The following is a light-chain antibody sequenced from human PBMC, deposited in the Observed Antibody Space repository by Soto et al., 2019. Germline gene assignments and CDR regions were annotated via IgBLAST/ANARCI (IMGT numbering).Light chain of an antibody. CDR1: QSVSNTY. J-gene: IGKJ4*01. CDR2: GAS. CDR3: QQYGSSPFT. Sequence: EIVLTQSPGTLSLSPGERATLSCRASQSVSNTYLAWYQQKPGQAPRLLMYGASSKATGIPDRFSGSGSGTAFTLNISRLEPEDFAVYYCQQYGSSPFTFGGGTKVEIK. V-gene: IGKV3-20*01.